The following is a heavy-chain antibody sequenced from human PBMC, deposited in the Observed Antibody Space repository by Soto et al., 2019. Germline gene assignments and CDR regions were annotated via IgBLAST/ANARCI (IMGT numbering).Heavy chain of an antibody. J-gene: IGHJ5*02. Sequence: QVQLQESGPGLVKPSQTLSLTCTVSGGSISSGGYYWSWIRQHPGKGLEWIGYIYYSGSTYYNPSLRSRVTTSVDTSKNQFSLKLSSVTAADTAVYYCARTSYDSSGTAADPWGQGTLVTVSS. V-gene: IGHV4-31*03. D-gene: IGHD3-22*01. CDR1: GGSISSGGYY. CDR2: IYYSGST. CDR3: ARTSYDSSGTAADP.